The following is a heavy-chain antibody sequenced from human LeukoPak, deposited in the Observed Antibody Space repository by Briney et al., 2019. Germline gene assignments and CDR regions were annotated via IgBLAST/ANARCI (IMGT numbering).Heavy chain of an antibody. V-gene: IGHV4-38-2*02. CDR2: INHSGRT. Sequence: SETLSLTCTVSGYSISSGYYWSWIRQPPGKGLEWIGEINHSGRTNYSPSLKSRVTISVDTSNKQFSLKLSSVTAADTAVYYCATESGFNDYWGQGTLVTVSS. CDR3: ATESGFNDY. CDR1: GYSISSGYY. D-gene: IGHD3-3*01. J-gene: IGHJ4*02.